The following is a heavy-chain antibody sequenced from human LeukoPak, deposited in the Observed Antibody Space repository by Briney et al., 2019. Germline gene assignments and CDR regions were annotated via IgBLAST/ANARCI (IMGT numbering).Heavy chain of an antibody. Sequence: GGSLRLSCAASGFTVSSNYMSWVRQAPGKGLEWVSVIYSGGSTYYADSVKGRFTISRDNSKNTLYLQMNSLKTEDTAVYYCTTAKQRIAVAGSFDYWGQGTLVTVSS. CDR3: TTAKQRIAVAGSFDY. CDR1: GFTVSSNY. D-gene: IGHD6-19*01. CDR2: IYSGGST. V-gene: IGHV3-66*01. J-gene: IGHJ4*02.